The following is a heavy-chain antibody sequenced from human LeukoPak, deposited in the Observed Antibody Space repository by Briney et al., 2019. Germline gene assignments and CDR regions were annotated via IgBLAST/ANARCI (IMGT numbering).Heavy chain of an antibody. CDR1: GFTFNTYS. Sequence: GGSLRLSCVASGFTFNTYSMNWVRQAPGKGLEWISYISSGSGAMYYADSVQGRFTISRDNAKNSLYLQMNSLRADDTAVYYCARDLVASSSWFDYWGQGTLVTVSS. J-gene: IGHJ4*02. D-gene: IGHD6-13*01. CDR2: ISSGSGAM. V-gene: IGHV3-48*04. CDR3: ARDLVASSSWFDY.